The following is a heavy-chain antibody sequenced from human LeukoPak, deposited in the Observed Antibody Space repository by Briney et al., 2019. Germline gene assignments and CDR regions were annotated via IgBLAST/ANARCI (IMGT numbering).Heavy chain of an antibody. Sequence: GGSLRLSCVASGFTFTSYWMGWVRQAPGKGLEWVSAISGSGGSTYYADSVKGRLTISRDNSKNTLYLQMNSLRAEDTAVYYCASGDDAFDIWGQGTMVSVSS. J-gene: IGHJ3*02. CDR2: ISGSGGST. V-gene: IGHV3-23*01. D-gene: IGHD3-10*01. CDR1: GFTFTSYW. CDR3: ASGDDAFDI.